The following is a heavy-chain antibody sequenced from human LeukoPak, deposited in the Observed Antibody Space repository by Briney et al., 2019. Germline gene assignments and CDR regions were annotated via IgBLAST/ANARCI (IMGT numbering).Heavy chain of an antibody. Sequence: GSVTVSCKASGYTFIGYYMHWVRQAPGKGGEWMGLINQSKGGRNYAQKFQGRGSMTRGRYIRKAYIVLSRLRCDDTTAEYWARESILVVPAAIMHYYYMDVWGKRTTVTVS. CDR2: INQSKGGR. J-gene: IGHJ6*03. CDR1: GYTFIGYY. CDR3: ARESILVVPAAIMHYYYMDV. D-gene: IGHD2-2*01. V-gene: IGHV1-2*02.